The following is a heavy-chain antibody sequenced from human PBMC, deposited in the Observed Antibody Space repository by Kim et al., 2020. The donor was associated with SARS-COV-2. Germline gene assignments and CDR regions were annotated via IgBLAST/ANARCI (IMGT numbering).Heavy chain of an antibody. V-gene: IGHV4-39*01. CDR2: IYYSGST. Sequence: ETLSLTCTVSGGSISSSSYYWGWIRQPPGKGLEWIGSIYYSGSTYYNPSLKSRVTISVDTSKNQFSLKLSSVTAADTAVYYCASCGANYYDSSGYPDYWGQGTLVTVSS. CDR1: GGSISSSSYY. CDR3: ASCGANYYDSSGYPDY. J-gene: IGHJ4*02. D-gene: IGHD3-22*01.